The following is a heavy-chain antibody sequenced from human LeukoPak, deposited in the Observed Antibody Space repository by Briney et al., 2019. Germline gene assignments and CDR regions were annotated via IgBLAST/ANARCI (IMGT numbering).Heavy chain of an antibody. J-gene: IGHJ4*02. Sequence: GGSLRLSCAASGFTFSYYWMGWVRQAPGHGLEWVANIKQEGSEKYYVDSVKGRFTISRDNAKNSLYLQMNSMRAEDTAVYYCARDEHQYYHASSGRFDYWGQGILVTVSS. CDR1: GFTFSYYW. D-gene: IGHD3-22*01. V-gene: IGHV3-7*04. CDR3: ARDEHQYYHASSGRFDY. CDR2: IKQEGSEK.